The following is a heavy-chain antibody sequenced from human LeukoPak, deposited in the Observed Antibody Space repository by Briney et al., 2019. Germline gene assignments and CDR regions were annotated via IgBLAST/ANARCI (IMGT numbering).Heavy chain of an antibody. D-gene: IGHD6-25*01. J-gene: IGHJ4*02. Sequence: GGSLRLSCAASGFTFSSYAMHWVRQAPGKGLEWVAVISYDGSNKYYADSVKGRFTISRDNSKNTLYLQMNSLRAEDTAVYYCARDQSGTFDYWGQGTLVTVSS. V-gene: IGHV3-30-3*01. CDR2: ISYDGSNK. CDR3: ARDQSGTFDY. CDR1: GFTFSSYA.